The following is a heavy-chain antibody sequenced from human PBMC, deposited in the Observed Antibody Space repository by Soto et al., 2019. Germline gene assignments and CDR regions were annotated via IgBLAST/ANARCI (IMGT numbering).Heavy chain of an antibody. J-gene: IGHJ4*02. CDR3: ARLLRLYYLDY. D-gene: IGHD4-17*01. CDR1: GGTISSGGYS. Sequence: PSETLSLTCAVSGGTISSGGYSWSWIRQPPGKGLEWIGYIHHSRSTYYNPSLKSRVTISVDRSKNQFSLKLSSVTAADPAVYSCARLLRLYYLDYWGQGTLVTVSS. CDR2: IHHSRST. V-gene: IGHV4-30-2*01.